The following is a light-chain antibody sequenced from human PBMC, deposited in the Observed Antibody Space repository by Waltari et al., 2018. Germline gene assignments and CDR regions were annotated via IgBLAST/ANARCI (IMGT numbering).Light chain of an antibody. J-gene: IGKJ3*01. CDR2: WAS. CDR1: QSVLYSSNNKNY. CDR3: QQYYSIRPFA. V-gene: IGKV4-1*01. Sequence: DIVMTQSPDSLAVSLGERATINCKSSQSVLYSSNNKNYLAWYQQKPGQPPKLLIYWASTRESGVPDRFSGSGSGRDFTRTISSVQAEDVAVYYCQQYYSIRPFAFGPGTKVDIK.